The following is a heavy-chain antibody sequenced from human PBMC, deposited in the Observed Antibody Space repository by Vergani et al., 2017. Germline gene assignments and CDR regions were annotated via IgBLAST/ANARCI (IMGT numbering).Heavy chain of an antibody. V-gene: IGHV3-33*01. CDR3: ARWGNEKRRDS. CDR1: GFTFSSHG. CDR2: IWYDGSNK. D-gene: IGHD1-1*01. Sequence: VQLVESEGGVVQPGRSLTLSCVASGFTFSSHGMHWVRQAPGKGLEWVPVIWYDGSNKYYGDSVKGRFTISRDNSKNTRYLQMNSLRVEDTAVYYCARWGNEKRRDSWGQGTLVTVSS. J-gene: IGHJ5*01.